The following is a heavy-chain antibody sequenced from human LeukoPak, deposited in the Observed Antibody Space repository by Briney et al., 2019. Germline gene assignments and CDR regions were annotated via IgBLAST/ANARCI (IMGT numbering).Heavy chain of an antibody. CDR1: GGSISSYY. J-gene: IGHJ4*02. Sequence: TSETLSLTCTVSGGSISSYYWSWIRQPPGKGLEWIGYIYYSGSTNYNPSLKSRVTISVDTSKNQFSLKLSSVTAADTAVYYCARGPPGYSYGPFDYWGQGTLVTVSS. CDR2: IYYSGST. D-gene: IGHD5-18*01. V-gene: IGHV4-59*01. CDR3: ARGPPGYSYGPFDY.